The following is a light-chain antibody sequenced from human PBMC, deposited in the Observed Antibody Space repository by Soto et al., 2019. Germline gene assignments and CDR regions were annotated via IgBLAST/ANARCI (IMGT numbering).Light chain of an antibody. Sequence: QSVLTQPPSASGSPGQSVTISCTGTSSDIGGYNYVSWYQHHPGKAPKLMIYEVSKRPSGVPDRFSGSKSGNTASLTVSGLQAEDEAEYYCSSYAGSNNLGVFGTGTKHTVL. V-gene: IGLV2-8*01. CDR2: EVS. CDR1: SSDIGGYNY. CDR3: SSYAGSNNLGV. J-gene: IGLJ1*01.